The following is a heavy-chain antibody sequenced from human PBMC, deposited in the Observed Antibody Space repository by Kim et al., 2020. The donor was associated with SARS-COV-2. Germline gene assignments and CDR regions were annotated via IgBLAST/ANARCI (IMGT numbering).Heavy chain of an antibody. V-gene: IGHV3-30-3*01. CDR2: ISYDGSNK. Sequence: GGSLRLSCAASGFTFSSYAMHWVRQAPGKGLEWVAVISYDGSNKYYADSVKGRFTISRDNSKNTLYLQMNSLRAEDTTVYYCARDNVPYSGYDVEYYFDYWGQGTLVTVSS. CDR3: ARDNVPYSGYDVEYYFDY. J-gene: IGHJ4*02. D-gene: IGHD5-12*01. CDR1: GFTFSSYA.